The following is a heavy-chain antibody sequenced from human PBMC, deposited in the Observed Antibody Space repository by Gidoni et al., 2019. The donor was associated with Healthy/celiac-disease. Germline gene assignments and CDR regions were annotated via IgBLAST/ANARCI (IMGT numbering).Heavy chain of an antibody. CDR2: INPNSGGT. J-gene: IGHJ6*02. CDR1: GYTFTGYY. CDR3: ARDGGYGSIWYYGMDV. D-gene: IGHD3-10*01. V-gene: IGHV1-2*02. Sequence: VQLVQSGAEVKKPGASVKVSCKASGYTFTGYYMHWVRQAPGQGLEWMRWINPNSGGTNYAQKFQGRVTMTRDTSISTAYMELSRLRSDDTAVYYCARDGGYGSIWYYGMDVWGQGTTVTVSS.